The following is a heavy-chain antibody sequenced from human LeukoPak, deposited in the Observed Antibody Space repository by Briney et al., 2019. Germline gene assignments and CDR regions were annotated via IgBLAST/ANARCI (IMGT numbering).Heavy chain of an antibody. CDR3: AKDHCGGDCYVFDY. CDR1: GFTFKNYW. D-gene: IGHD2-21*02. J-gene: IGHJ4*02. Sequence: GGSLRLSCEASGFTFKNYWMHWVRQAPGKGLVWVSRINTDGSSTTYTASVKGRFTISRDNAKNTVYLQMHSLRAEDTAVYYCAKDHCGGDCYVFDYWGQGTLVTVSS. V-gene: IGHV3-74*01. CDR2: INTDGSST.